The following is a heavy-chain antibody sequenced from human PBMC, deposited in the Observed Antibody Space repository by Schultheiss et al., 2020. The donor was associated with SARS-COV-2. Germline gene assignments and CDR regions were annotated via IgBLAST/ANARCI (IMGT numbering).Heavy chain of an antibody. V-gene: IGHV4-31*02. D-gene: IGHD4-11*01. CDR3: AREIMAPRGLQYGMDV. CDR2: IYYSGST. Sequence: SQTLSLTCTVSGGSISSISYYWSWIRQHPGKGLEWIGYIYYSGSTYYNPSLKSRVTISVDTSKNQFSLKLSSVTAADTAVYYCAREIMAPRGLQYGMDVWGQGTTVTVSS. CDR1: GGSISSISYY. J-gene: IGHJ6*02.